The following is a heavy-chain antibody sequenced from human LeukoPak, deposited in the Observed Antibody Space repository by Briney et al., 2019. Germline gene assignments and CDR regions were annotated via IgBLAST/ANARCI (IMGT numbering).Heavy chain of an antibody. V-gene: IGHV3-48*03. J-gene: IGHJ4*02. CDR1: GFTFSSYE. Sequence: GGSLRLSCAASGFTFSSYEMNWVRQAPGKGLEWVSYISSSSSTIYYADSVKGRFTISRDNAKNSLYLQMNSLRAEDTAVYYCARSPNPYDILTDFDYWGQGTLVTVSS. CDR2: ISSSSSTI. CDR3: ARSPNPYDILTDFDY. D-gene: IGHD3-9*01.